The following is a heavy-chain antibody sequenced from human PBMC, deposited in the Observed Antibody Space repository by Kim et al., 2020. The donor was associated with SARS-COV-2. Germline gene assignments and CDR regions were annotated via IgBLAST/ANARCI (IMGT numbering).Heavy chain of an antibody. CDR3: ARVELRYYYYYGMDV. V-gene: IGHV1-18*01. CDR1: GYTFTSYG. D-gene: IGHD1-1*01. J-gene: IGHJ6*02. CDR2: ISAYNGNT. Sequence: ASVKVSCKASGYTFTSYGISWVRQAPGQGLEWMGWISAYNGNTNYAQKLQGRVTMTTDTSTSTAYMELRSLRSDDTAVYYCARVELRYYYYYGMDVWGQGTTVTVSS.